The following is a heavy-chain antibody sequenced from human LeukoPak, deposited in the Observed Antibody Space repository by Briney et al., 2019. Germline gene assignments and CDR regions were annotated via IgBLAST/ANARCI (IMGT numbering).Heavy chain of an antibody. Sequence: SETLSLTCAVSGGSISSGGYSWSWIRQPPGKGLEWIGYIYHSGSTYYNPSLKSRVTISVDTSKNQFSLKLSSVTAADTAVYYCARDAGLYDSSGYLDYWGQGTLVTVSS. D-gene: IGHD3-22*01. J-gene: IGHJ4*02. CDR3: ARDAGLYDSSGYLDY. CDR2: IYHSGST. V-gene: IGHV4-30-2*01. CDR1: GGSISSGGYS.